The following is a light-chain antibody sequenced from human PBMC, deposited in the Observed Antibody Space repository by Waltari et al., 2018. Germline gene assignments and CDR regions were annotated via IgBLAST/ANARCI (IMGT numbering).Light chain of an antibody. CDR1: SNNVGSYA. CDR3: STWDYSLSAHV. CDR2: GNS. Sequence: QSALTQEASVSGTVGQKVTLSCAGNSNNVGSYAVGWSQQLSNGAPKIVILGNSLPSGIPDRFSGSKSGTTASLTISGRQPEDEADYYRSTWDYSLSAHVFGGGTKLTVL. V-gene: IGLV1-44*01. J-gene: IGLJ3*02.